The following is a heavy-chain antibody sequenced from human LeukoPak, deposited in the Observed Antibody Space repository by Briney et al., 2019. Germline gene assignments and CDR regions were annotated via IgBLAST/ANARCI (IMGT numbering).Heavy chain of an antibody. CDR3: ARPLRVTMIRGAAFRASSDFDP. CDR1: GYTFTGYY. Sequence: ASVKVSCKASGYTFTGYYIHWVRQAPGQGLEWMGWINPNAGGTKYAQRFQDRVTMTRDTSISTAYMEVSRLRYDDTAVYYCARPLRVTMIRGAAFRASSDFDPWGQGTLVTVSS. D-gene: IGHD3-10*01. V-gene: IGHV1-2*02. CDR2: INPNAGGT. J-gene: IGHJ5*02.